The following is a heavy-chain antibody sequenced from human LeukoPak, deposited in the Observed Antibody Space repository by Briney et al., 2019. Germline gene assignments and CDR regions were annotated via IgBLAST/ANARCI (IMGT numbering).Heavy chain of an antibody. J-gene: IGHJ4*02. Sequence: ASVKVSCKASGYTFTSYDISWVRQAPGQGLEWMGWISAYNGNTNYAQKLQGRVTMTTDTSTSTAYMELRSLRSDDTAVYYCARDFLGYCTNGVCSSQDYWGQGTLVTVSS. D-gene: IGHD2-8*01. V-gene: IGHV1-18*01. CDR1: GYTFTSYD. CDR3: ARDFLGYCTNGVCSSQDY. CDR2: ISAYNGNT.